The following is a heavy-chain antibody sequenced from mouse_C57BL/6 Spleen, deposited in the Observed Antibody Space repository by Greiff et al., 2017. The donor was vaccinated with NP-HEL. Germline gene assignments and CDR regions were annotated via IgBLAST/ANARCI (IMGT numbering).Heavy chain of an antibody. CDR1: GFTFTDYY. V-gene: IGHV7-3*01. CDR2: IRNKASGNTT. Sequence: EVQVVESGGGLVQPGGSLSLSCAASGFTFTDYYMSWVRQPPGKALEWLGFIRNKASGNTTEYSVSGKGRFTITTDTSPSILYLQMNSLTAEDTATYYCARYGPNAMDYWGQGTSLTVSS. CDR3: ARYGPNAMDY. J-gene: IGHJ4*01.